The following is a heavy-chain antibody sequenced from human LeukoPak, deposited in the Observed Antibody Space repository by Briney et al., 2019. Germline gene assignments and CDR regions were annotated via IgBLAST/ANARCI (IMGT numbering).Heavy chain of an antibody. Sequence: SVKVSCKASGGTFSSYAISWVRQAPGQGLEWMGGIIPIFGTANYAQKFQGRVTITTDESTSTAYMELSSLRSEDTAVYYCAGVYSSGWYSGDAFDIWGQGTMVTVSS. CDR3: AGVYSSGWYSGDAFDI. J-gene: IGHJ3*02. D-gene: IGHD6-19*01. CDR2: IIPIFGTA. V-gene: IGHV1-69*05. CDR1: GGTFSSYA.